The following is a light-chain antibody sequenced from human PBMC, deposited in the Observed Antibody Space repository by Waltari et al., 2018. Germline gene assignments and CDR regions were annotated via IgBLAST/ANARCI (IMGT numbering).Light chain of an antibody. V-gene: IGLV2-14*03. Sequence: QSALTQPASVSGSPGQPITISCTGTSGDVGDIHYVSWYQQHPGKVPKLLIYAVSKRPSGVSNRFSGSKSGNTASLTISGLQAEDEADYYCSSYTNSNTWVFGGGTKLTVL. CDR2: AVS. CDR3: SSYTNSNTWV. CDR1: SGDVGDIHY. J-gene: IGLJ3*02.